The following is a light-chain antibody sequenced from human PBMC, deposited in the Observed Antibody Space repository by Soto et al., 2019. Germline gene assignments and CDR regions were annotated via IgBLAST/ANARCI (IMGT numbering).Light chain of an antibody. CDR3: AAWDDSLKDWM. CDR2: ATN. V-gene: IGLV1-44*01. CDR1: SSHIGSKA. Sequence: QSVLTQPPSPSGTPGQTVTISCFGGSSHIGSKAENWYQQLPGTAPKLLIYATNQRPSGSPDRISGSKSGTSASLAISGLQSGDEADYYCAAWDDSLKDWMFCGGTKLTVL. J-gene: IGLJ3*02.